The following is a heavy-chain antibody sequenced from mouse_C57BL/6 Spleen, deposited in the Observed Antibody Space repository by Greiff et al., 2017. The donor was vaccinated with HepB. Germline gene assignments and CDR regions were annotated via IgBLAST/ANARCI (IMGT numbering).Heavy chain of an antibody. V-gene: IGHV1-26*01. J-gene: IGHJ3*01. CDR2: INPNNGGT. Sequence: VQLQQSGPELVKPGASVKISCKASGYTFTDYYMNWVKQSHGKSLEWIGDINPNNGGTSYNQKFKGKATLTVDKSSSTAYMELRSLTSEDSAVYYCARSGYDLKAWFAYWGQGTLVTVSA. CDR1: GYTFTDYY. D-gene: IGHD2-3*01. CDR3: ARSGYDLKAWFAY.